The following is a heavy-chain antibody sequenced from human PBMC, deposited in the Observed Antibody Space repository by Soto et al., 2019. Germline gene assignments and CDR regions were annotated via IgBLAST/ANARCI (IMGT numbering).Heavy chain of an antibody. Sequence: ASVKVSCKXSGGTFSSYAISWVRQAPGQGLEWMGGIIPIFGTANYAQKFQGRVTITADESTSTAYMELSSLRSEDTAVYYCARDQGCGCDCYSFWFDPWGQGTLVTVSS. V-gene: IGHV1-69*13. CDR1: GGTFSSYA. CDR3: ARDQGCGCDCYSFWFDP. J-gene: IGHJ5*02. D-gene: IGHD2-21*02. CDR2: IIPIFGTA.